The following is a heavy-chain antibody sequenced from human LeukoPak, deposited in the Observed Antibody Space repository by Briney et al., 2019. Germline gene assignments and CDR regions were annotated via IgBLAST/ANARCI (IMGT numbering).Heavy chain of an antibody. Sequence: SETLSLTCTVSSGAISTSHWLSWVRQPPGKGLEWMGEIYGSGNTNYNPSLKSRVTMSVDKTRIHLSLKLHSVTAADTAVYYCATKLSTDPYYFDYWGQGILVTVSS. J-gene: IGHJ4*02. V-gene: IGHV4-4*02. CDR2: IYGSGNT. CDR3: ATKLSTDPYYFDY. D-gene: IGHD5/OR15-5a*01. CDR1: SGAISTSHW.